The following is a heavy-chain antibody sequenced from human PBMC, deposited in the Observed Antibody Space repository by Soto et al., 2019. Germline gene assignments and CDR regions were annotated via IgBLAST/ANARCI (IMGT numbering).Heavy chain of an antibody. CDR3: ASSQPIAVFDY. J-gene: IGHJ4*02. CDR1: GGSFSGYY. V-gene: IGHV4-34*01. D-gene: IGHD6-19*01. Sequence: PSETLSLTCAVYGGSFSGYYWSWIRQPPGKGLEWIGEINHSGSTNYNPSLKSRVTISVDTSKNQFSLKLSSVTAADTAVYYCASSQPIAVFDYWGQGTLVTVSS. CDR2: INHSGST.